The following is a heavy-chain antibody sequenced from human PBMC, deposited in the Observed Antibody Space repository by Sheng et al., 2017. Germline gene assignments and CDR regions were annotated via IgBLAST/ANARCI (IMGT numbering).Heavy chain of an antibody. V-gene: IGHV3-15*01. D-gene: IGHD3-3*01. Sequence: EVQLVESGGGLVKPGGSLRLSCAASGFTFSNAWMSWVRQAPGKGLEWVGRIKSKTDGGTTDYAAPVKGRFTISRDDSKNTLYLQMNSLKTEDTAVYYCTTIYDFWSGYYIDYWGQGTLVTVSS. J-gene: IGHJ4*02. CDR3: TTIYDFWSGYYIDY. CDR1: GFTFSNAW. CDR2: IKSKTDGGTT.